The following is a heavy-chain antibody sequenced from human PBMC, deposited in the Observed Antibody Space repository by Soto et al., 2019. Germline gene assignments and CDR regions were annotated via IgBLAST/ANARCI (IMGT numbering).Heavy chain of an antibody. J-gene: IGHJ5*02. CDR3: ARVKQQLGYNWFDP. D-gene: IGHD6-13*01. V-gene: IGHV4-59*01. Sequence: PSETLSLTCTVSGGSISSYYWSWIRQPPGKGLEWIGYIYYSGSTNYNPSLKSRVTISVDTSKNQFPLKLSSVTAADTAVYYCARVKQQLGYNWFDPWGQGTLVTVSS. CDR1: GGSISSYY. CDR2: IYYSGST.